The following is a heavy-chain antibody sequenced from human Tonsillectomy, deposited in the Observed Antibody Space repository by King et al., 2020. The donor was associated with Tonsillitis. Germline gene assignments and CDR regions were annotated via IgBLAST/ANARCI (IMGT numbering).Heavy chain of an antibody. J-gene: IGHJ3*02. D-gene: IGHD5-18*01. CDR1: GFTFSSYG. V-gene: IGHV3-30*18. CDR2: ISYDGSNK. Sequence: VQLVESGGGVVQPGRSLRLSCAASGFTFSSYGMHWVRQAPGKGLEWVAVISYDGSNKYYADSVKGRFTISRDNSKNTLYLQMNSLRAEDTAVYYCAKDQDTADAFDIWGQGTMVTVSS. CDR3: AKDQDTADAFDI.